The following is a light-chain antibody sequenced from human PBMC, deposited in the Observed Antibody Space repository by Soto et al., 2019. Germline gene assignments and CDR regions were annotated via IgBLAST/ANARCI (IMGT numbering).Light chain of an antibody. Sequence: DIQMYQSPSTLSASVGDRVTITCRASQTIDSWLAWYQQRPGKPPNLLIYKASSLESGVPSRFSGSGSGTEFTLTISSLQPDDFATYYCQQYNSYTWTFGQGSMV. CDR3: QQYNSYTWT. J-gene: IGKJ1*01. CDR1: QTIDSW. V-gene: IGKV1-5*03. CDR2: KAS.